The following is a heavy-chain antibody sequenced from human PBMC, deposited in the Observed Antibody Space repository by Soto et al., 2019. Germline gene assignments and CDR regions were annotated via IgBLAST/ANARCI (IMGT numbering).Heavy chain of an antibody. D-gene: IGHD7-27*01. CDR3: ARHNWGSDWFDP. CDR1: GFTVSSNY. V-gene: IGHV3-53*01. J-gene: IGHJ5*02. Sequence: GGSLRLSCAASGFTVSSNYMSWVRQAPGKGLEWVSVIYSGGSTYYADSVKGRFTISRDNSKNTLYLQMNSLRAEDTAVYYCARHNWGSDWFDPWGQGTLVTVSS. CDR2: IYSGGST.